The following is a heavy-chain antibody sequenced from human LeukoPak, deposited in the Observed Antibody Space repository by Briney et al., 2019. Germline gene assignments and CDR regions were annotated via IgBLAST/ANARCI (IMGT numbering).Heavy chain of an antibody. CDR3: ARTCTSTSRRSPHFDY. Sequence: SETLSLTCAVNGGSFSGYYWSWIRQPPGKGLEWVGEIYHSGSTNYNPSLKSRVTISVDTSKRQFSLKLTSVTAADTAVYYCARTCTSTSRRSPHFDYWGQGTLVTVSS. J-gene: IGHJ4*02. D-gene: IGHD2-2*01. V-gene: IGHV4-34*01. CDR2: IYHSGST. CDR1: GGSFSGYY.